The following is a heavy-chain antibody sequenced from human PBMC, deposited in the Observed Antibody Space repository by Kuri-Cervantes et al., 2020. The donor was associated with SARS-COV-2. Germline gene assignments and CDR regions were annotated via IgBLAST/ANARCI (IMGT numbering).Heavy chain of an antibody. J-gene: IGHJ4*02. CDR3: AREQQQLVYE. D-gene: IGHD6-13*01. CDR1: GYTFTSYA. CDR2: ISAYNGNT. Sequence: ASVKVSCKASGYTFTSYAMHWVRQAPGQGLEWMGWISAYNGNTNYAQKLQGRVTMTTDTSTSTAYMELRSLRSDDTAVYYCAREQQQLVYEWGQGTLVTVSS. V-gene: IGHV1-18*01.